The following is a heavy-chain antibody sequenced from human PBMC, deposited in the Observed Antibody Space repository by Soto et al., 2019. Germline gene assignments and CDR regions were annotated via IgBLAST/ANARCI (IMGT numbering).Heavy chain of an antibody. CDR3: AKGKSGTYYSVFDY. V-gene: IGHV3-23*01. Sequence: EVQLLESGGGLVQPGGSLRLSCAASGFTVSSNAMSWVRQAPGKGLEWVSSISGSGTIYYANSVKGRFTTSRDTSKNPLWLQMNSLRADDTAIYYCAKGKSGTYYSVFDYRGQGALVTVSS. CDR2: ISGSGTI. D-gene: IGHD1-26*01. CDR1: GFTVSSNA. J-gene: IGHJ4*02.